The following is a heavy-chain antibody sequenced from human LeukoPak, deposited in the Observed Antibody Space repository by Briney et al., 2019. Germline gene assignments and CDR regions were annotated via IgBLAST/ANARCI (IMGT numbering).Heavy chain of an antibody. CDR2: IYYSGST. J-gene: IGHJ3*02. CDR3: ARDLPYDSSGYHAFDI. D-gene: IGHD3-22*01. V-gene: IGHV4-30-4*08. CDR1: GGSISSGDYY. Sequence: SETLSLTCTVSGGSISSGDYYWSWIRQPPGKGLEWIGYIYYSGSTYYNPSLKSRVTISVDTSKNQFSLKLSSVTAADTAVYYCARDLPYDSSGYHAFDIWGQGTMVTVSS.